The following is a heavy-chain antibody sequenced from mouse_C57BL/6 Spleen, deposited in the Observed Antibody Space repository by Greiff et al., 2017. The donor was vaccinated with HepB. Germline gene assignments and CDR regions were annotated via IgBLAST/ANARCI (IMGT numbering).Heavy chain of an antibody. V-gene: IGHV3-6*01. Sequence: EVHLVESGPGLVKPSQSLSLTCSVTGYSITSGYYWNWIRQFPGNKLEWMGYISYDGSNNYNPSLKNRISITRDTSKNQFFLKLNSVTTEDTATYYCTRDKIYYAPTGAMDYWGQGTSVTVSS. CDR2: ISYDGSN. D-gene: IGHD2-1*01. CDR3: TRDKIYYAPTGAMDY. J-gene: IGHJ4*01. CDR1: GYSITSGYY.